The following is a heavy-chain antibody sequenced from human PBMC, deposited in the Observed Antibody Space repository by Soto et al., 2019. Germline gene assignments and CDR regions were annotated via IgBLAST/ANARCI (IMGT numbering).Heavy chain of an antibody. CDR3: ARVWLVPMGFDY. V-gene: IGHV1-69*13. CDR1: GGTFSSYA. D-gene: IGHD6-19*01. J-gene: IGHJ4*02. Sequence: SVKVSCKASGGTFSSYAISWVRQAPGQGLEWMGGIIPIFGTANYAQKFQGRVTITADESTSTAYMELSSLRSEDTAVYYCARVWLVPMGFDYWGQGTLVTVSS. CDR2: IIPIFGTA.